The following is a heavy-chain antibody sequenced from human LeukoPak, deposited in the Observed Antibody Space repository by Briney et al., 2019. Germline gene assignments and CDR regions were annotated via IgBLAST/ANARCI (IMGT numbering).Heavy chain of an antibody. Sequence: PGGSLRLSCAASGFTFSSYAMHWVRQAPGKGLEWVAVISYDGSNKYYADSVKGLFTISRDNSKNTLYLQMNSLRAEDTAVYYCARDHLAVAGTYYFDYWGQGTLVTVSS. V-gene: IGHV3-30*04. D-gene: IGHD6-19*01. CDR2: ISYDGSNK. J-gene: IGHJ4*02. CDR3: ARDHLAVAGTYYFDY. CDR1: GFTFSSYA.